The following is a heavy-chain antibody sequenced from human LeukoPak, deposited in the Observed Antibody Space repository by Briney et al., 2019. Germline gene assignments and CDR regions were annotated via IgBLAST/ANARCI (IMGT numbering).Heavy chain of an antibody. Sequence: PGGSLRLSRAASGFTFSSYTMSWVRQAPGKGLEWVSTIRGNGGSTYYADSVKGRVTISRDNSKNTLYLQMNSLRAEDTAVYYCYGSGTYYYYSDYWGQGTLVTVSS. CDR2: IRGNGGST. D-gene: IGHD3-10*01. CDR3: YGSGTYYYYSDY. CDR1: GFTFSSYT. V-gene: IGHV3-23*01. J-gene: IGHJ4*02.